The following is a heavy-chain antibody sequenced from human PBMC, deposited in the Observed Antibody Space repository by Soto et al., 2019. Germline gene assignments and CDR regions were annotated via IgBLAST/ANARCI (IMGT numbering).Heavy chain of an antibody. D-gene: IGHD1-26*01. J-gene: IGHJ4*02. Sequence: QVQLVESGGGVVQPGRSLRLSCAASGFTFSSHGMHWVRQAPGKGLEWVAVIWYDGSNKYYADSVKGRFTISRDNSKNALYLQMNSLRAEDTALYRCARWGNEKSLDNWGQGTLVTVSS. CDR1: GFTFSSHG. CDR2: IWYDGSNK. V-gene: IGHV3-33*01. CDR3: ARWGNEKSLDN.